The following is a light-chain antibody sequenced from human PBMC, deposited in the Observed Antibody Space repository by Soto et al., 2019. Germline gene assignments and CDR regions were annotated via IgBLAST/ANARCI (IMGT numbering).Light chain of an antibody. J-gene: IGLJ1*01. CDR2: DVS. V-gene: IGLV2-14*03. Sequence: SALTQPASVSGSPGQSITISCTGTSSDVGGYNYVSWYQQHPGKAPKLMIYDVSDRPSGISNRFSGSKSGNTASLTISGLQTEDEADYYCTSYKSGSTPYVFGTGTKLTVL. CDR3: TSYKSGSTPYV. CDR1: SSDVGGYNY.